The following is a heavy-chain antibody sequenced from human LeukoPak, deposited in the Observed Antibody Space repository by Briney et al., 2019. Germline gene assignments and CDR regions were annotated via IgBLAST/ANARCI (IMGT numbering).Heavy chain of an antibody. V-gene: IGHV4-38-2*01. J-gene: IGHJ5*02. D-gene: IGHD3-3*01. CDR2: IYHSGST. CDR3: ARTVPIFGVVTP. CDR1: GYSISIGYY. Sequence: PSETLSLTCAVSGYSISIGYYWGWIRQPPGKGLEWIGSIYHSGSTYYNPSLKSRVTISVDTSKNQFSLKLSSVTAADTAVYYCARTVPIFGVVTPWGQGTLVTVSS.